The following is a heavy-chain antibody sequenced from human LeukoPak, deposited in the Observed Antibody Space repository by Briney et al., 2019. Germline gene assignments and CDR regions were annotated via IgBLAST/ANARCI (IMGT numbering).Heavy chain of an antibody. Sequence: SETLSLTCTVSGGSISSYYWSWIRQPPGKGLEWIGYIYYSGSTNYNPSLKSRVTISVDTSKNQISLKLSSVTAADTAVYYCARDPRDYYGSGSTPGWFDPWGQGTLVTVSS. CDR2: IYYSGST. J-gene: IGHJ5*02. CDR1: GGSISSYY. D-gene: IGHD3-10*01. V-gene: IGHV4-59*01. CDR3: ARDPRDYYGSGSTPGWFDP.